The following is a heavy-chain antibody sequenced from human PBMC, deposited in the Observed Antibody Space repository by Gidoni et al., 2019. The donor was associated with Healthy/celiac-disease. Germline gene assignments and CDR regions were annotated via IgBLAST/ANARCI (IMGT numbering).Heavy chain of an antibody. CDR3: ARDTLDYCSGGSCYGRTFDY. CDR2: ISYDGSNK. J-gene: IGHJ4*02. V-gene: IGHV3-30-3*01. D-gene: IGHD2-15*01. Sequence: QVQLVESGGGVVQPGRSLRLPCAASGFTFSSYSMHWVRQAPGKGLEWVAVISYDGSNKYYADSVKGRFTISRDNSKNTLYLQMNSLRAEDTAVYYCARDTLDYCSGGSCYGRTFDYWGQGTLVTVSS. CDR1: GFTFSSYS.